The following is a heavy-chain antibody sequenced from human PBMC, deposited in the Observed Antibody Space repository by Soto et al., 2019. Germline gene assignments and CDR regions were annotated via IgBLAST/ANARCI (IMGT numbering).Heavy chain of an antibody. Sequence: QVQLVQSGAEVKKPGSSVKVSCKASGGTFSTYIINWVRQAPAQGLEWMGRIIPIVDVSNNAQKLQGRVTITADKSTSTAYMELSSLRSDDTAIYYCARLRSVADAFEIWGQGTMVTVSS. CDR1: GGTFSTYI. CDR3: ARLRSVADAFEI. V-gene: IGHV1-69*02. CDR2: IIPIVDVS. J-gene: IGHJ3*02.